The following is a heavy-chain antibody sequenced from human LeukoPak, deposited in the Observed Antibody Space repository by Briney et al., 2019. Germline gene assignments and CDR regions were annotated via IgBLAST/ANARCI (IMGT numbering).Heavy chain of an antibody. CDR1: GFTFSNYG. D-gene: IGHD3-3*01. CDR3: ASGVVSAY. V-gene: IGHV3-21*01. J-gene: IGHJ4*02. CDR2: ISGTSSYI. Sequence: GESLRLSCAASGFTFSNYGMNWVRQAPGKGLEWVSFISGTSSYIYYAESVKGRFTISRDNAESSLYLRMNSLRAEDTAVYYCASGVVSAYWGQGTLVTVSS.